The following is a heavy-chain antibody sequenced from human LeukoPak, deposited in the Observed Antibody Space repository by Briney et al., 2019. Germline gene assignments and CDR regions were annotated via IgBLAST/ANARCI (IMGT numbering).Heavy chain of an antibody. V-gene: IGHV3-48*01. CDR3: TRDLEY. Sequence: GGSLRLSCGASGYTFSDYTMNSGRQAPGKGPEWISYISSGGSAMHSADSVKGRFTISRDNVEHSLYLQMNSLRVEDTAVYYCTRDLEYWGQGVLVTVSS. CDR2: ISSGGSAM. J-gene: IGHJ4*02. CDR1: GYTFSDYT.